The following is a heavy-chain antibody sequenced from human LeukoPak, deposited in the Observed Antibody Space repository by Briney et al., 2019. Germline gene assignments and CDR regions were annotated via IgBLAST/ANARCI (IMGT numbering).Heavy chain of an antibody. CDR1: GGSISSGDYY. V-gene: IGHV4-30-4*01. CDR3: ATNSGWRFDY. J-gene: IGHJ4*02. D-gene: IGHD6-19*01. Sequence: SQTLSLTCTVSGGSISSGDYYWSWIRQPPGKGLEWIGYIYNSGSTYYNPSLKSRVSISVDTSKNQFSLELSSVTAADTAVYYCATNSGWRFDYWGQGTLVTVSS. CDR2: IYNSGST.